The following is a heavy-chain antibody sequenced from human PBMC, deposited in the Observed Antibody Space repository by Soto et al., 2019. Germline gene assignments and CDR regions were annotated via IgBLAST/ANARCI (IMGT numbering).Heavy chain of an antibody. V-gene: IGHV3-11*01. D-gene: IGHD2-2*01. CDR2: ISSSGSTI. CDR3: ARGTDCSSTSCWEYNWFDP. Sequence: GGSLRLSYAASGFTFIDHYMRWIRQAPGKGLEWVSYISSSGSTIYYADSVKGRFTISRDNAKNSLYLQMNSLRAEDTAVYYCARGTDCSSTSCWEYNWFDPWRQGTLVTVSP. J-gene: IGHJ5*02. CDR1: GFTFIDHY.